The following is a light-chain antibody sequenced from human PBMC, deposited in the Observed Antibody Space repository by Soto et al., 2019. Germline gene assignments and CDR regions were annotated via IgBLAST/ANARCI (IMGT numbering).Light chain of an antibody. CDR3: QQYNSYPWT. CDR1: QSISSW. V-gene: IGKV1-5*01. J-gene: IGKJ1*01. CDR2: DAS. Sequence: DIQMTQSPSTLSASVGDRVTITCRASQSISSWLAWYQQKPGKAPKLLIYDASGLESGVPSRFSGSGSGTEFTLTISSLQPDDFATYYCQQYNSYPWTFGQGTKVHIK.